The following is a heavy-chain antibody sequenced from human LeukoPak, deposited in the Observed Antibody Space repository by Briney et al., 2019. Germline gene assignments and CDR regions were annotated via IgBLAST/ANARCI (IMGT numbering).Heavy chain of an antibody. Sequence: SETLSLTCTVSGGSISSSSYYWGWIRQPPGKGLEWIGSIYYSGSTYYNPSLKSRVTISVDTSKNQFSLKLSSVTAADTAVYYCARGPSLVPFDYWGQGTLVTVSS. CDR1: GGSISSSSYY. V-gene: IGHV4-39*07. J-gene: IGHJ4*02. CDR2: IYYSGST. D-gene: IGHD6-6*01. CDR3: ARGPSLVPFDY.